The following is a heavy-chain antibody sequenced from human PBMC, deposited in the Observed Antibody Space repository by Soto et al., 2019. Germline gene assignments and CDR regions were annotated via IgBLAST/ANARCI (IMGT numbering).Heavy chain of an antibody. D-gene: IGHD2-21*02. CDR3: ASLCVGDCYSNNGMDV. V-gene: IGHV4-39*01. CDR1: GASISSSNYY. Sequence: QLHLQESGPGLVKPAETLSLTCTVSGASISSSNYYWGWIRQPPGKGLEWIGTIYYSGSTYYNPSLRSRVTILLDTSKNQFSLKLTSVTAADTAVYYCASLCVGDCYSNNGMDVWGQGATVTVSS. CDR2: IYYSGST. J-gene: IGHJ6*02.